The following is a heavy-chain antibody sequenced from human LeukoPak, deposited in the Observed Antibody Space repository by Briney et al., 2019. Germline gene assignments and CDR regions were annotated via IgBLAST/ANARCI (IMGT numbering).Heavy chain of an antibody. CDR1: GFTVSSNY. Sequence: QAGGSLRLSRAASGFTVSSNYMSWVRQAPGKGLEWVSVIYSCGSTYYADSVKGRFTISRDNSKNTLYLQMNSLRAEDTAVYYCARTRDIYYGMDVWGKGTTVTVSS. CDR2: IYSCGST. J-gene: IGHJ6*04. CDR3: ARTRDIYYGMDV. D-gene: IGHD2-15*01. V-gene: IGHV3-66*03.